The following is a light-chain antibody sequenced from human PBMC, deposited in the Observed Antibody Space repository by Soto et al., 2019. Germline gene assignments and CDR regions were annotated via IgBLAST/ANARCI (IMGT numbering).Light chain of an antibody. V-gene: IGLV2-14*01. Sequence: QSALTQPASVSGSPGQSITISCTGTSNDIGYYNYVSWYQQHPGKAPKLMIYDVINRPSGVSTRFSGSKSGNTASLTISGLQAEDEADYYCCSYSTSSTYVFGTGTKLTVL. CDR1: SNDIGYYNY. CDR2: DVI. CDR3: CSYSTSSTYV. J-gene: IGLJ1*01.